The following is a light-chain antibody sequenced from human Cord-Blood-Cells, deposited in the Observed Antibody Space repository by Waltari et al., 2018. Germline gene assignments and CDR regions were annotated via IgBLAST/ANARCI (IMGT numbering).Light chain of an antibody. CDR1: QSVLYSSNNKNY. V-gene: IGKV4-1*01. CDR2: WAS. CDR3: QQYYSTPYT. Sequence: DIVMTQSPDSLAVSLGERATINCKSSQSVLYSSNNKNYVAWYQQKPGQHPKLLIYWASTRESGVPDRFSGSGSGTDFTLTISSLQAEDVAVYYCQQYYSTPYTFGRGTKLEIK. J-gene: IGKJ2*01.